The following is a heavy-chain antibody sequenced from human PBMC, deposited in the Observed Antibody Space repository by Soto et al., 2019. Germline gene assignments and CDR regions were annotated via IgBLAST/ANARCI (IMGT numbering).Heavy chain of an antibody. J-gene: IGHJ4*02. Sequence: SETLSLTCTVSGGSISSSSYYWGWIRQPPGKGLEWIGSIYYSGSTYYNPSLKSRVTISVDTSKNQFSLSLSSVTAADTAVYYCARRGTQHDFWSGYYDYWGQGTLVTVSS. V-gene: IGHV4-39*01. CDR3: ARRGTQHDFWSGYYDY. D-gene: IGHD3-3*01. CDR2: IYYSGST. CDR1: GGSISSSSYY.